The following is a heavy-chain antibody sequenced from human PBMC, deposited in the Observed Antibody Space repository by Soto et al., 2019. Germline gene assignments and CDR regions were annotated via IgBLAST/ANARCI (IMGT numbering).Heavy chain of an antibody. Sequence: QVQLQQWGAGLLKPSETLSLTCAVYGGSFSGYYWSWIRQPPGKGLEWIGEINHSGSTNYNQSLKCRVTISVDTSKNQFSLTLSSVTSADTAVYYCASRVVVAATIEYWGQGTMVPGS. CDR3: ASRVVVAATIEY. J-gene: IGHJ4*02. V-gene: IGHV4-34*01. CDR2: INHSGST. CDR1: GGSFSGYY. D-gene: IGHD2-15*01.